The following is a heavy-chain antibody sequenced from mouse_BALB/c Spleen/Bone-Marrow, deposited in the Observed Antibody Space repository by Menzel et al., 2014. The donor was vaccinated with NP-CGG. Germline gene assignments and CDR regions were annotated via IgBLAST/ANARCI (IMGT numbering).Heavy chain of an antibody. V-gene: IGHV7-3*02. CDR1: GFTFTDYY. Sequence: EVNVVESGGGLVQPGGSLRLSCTTSGFTFTDYYMSWVRQPPGKALEWLAFIRNKAYGYTTEYSASVRGRFTISRDNSQSILYLQMNTLRAGDSATYYCARFPMDYWGQGTSVTVSS. CDR3: ARFPMDY. CDR2: IRNKAYGYTT. J-gene: IGHJ4*01.